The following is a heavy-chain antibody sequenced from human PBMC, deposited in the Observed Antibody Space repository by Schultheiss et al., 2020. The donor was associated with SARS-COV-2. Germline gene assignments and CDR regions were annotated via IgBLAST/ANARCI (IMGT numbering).Heavy chain of an antibody. Sequence: ASVKVSCKASGYTFTSYGISWVRQAPGQGLEWMGWISAYNGNTNYAQKLQGRVTMTTDTSTSTAYMELSSLRSEDTAVYYCATDWRVETFGAFDIWGQGTMVTVSS. J-gene: IGHJ3*02. CDR1: GYTFTSYG. CDR3: ATDWRVETFGAFDI. V-gene: IGHV1-18*01. CDR2: ISAYNGNT. D-gene: IGHD1-1*01.